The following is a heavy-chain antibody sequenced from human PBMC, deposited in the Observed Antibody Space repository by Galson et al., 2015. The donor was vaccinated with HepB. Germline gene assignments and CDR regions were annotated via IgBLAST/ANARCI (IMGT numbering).Heavy chain of an antibody. CDR3: ARVGSSSWYFGDYYYGMDV. J-gene: IGHJ6*02. CDR1: GYTFTSYG. V-gene: IGHV1-18*01. CDR2: ISAYNGNT. D-gene: IGHD6-13*01. Sequence: SVKVSCKASGYTFTSYGISWVRQAPGQGLEWMGWISAYNGNTNYAQKLQGRVTMTTDTSTSTAYMELRSLRSDDTAVYYCARVGSSSWYFGDYYYGMDVWGQGTTVTVSS.